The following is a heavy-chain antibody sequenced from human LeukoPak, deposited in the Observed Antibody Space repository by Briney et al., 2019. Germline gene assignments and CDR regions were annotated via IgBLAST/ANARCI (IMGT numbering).Heavy chain of an antibody. CDR1: GFTFSSYA. CDR2: ISGSGGST. D-gene: IGHD3-22*01. V-gene: IGHV3-23*01. CDR3: ARARGVGGYRYDSSGSYY. J-gene: IGHJ4*02. Sequence: GGSLRLSCAASGFTFSSYAMSWVRQAPGKGLEWVSAISGSGGSTYYADSVKGRFTISRDNAKNSLYLQMNSLRAEDTAVYYCARARGVGGYRYDSSGSYYWGQGTLVTVSS.